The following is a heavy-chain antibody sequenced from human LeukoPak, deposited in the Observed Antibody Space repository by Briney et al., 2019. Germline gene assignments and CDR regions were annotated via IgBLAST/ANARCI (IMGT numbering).Heavy chain of an antibody. CDR2: ISSSSSYI. D-gene: IGHD3-22*01. CDR1: GFTFSDYY. V-gene: IGHV3-11*06. Sequence: GGSLRLSCAASGFTFSDYYMSWIRQAPGKGLEWVSSISSSSSYIYYADSVKGRFTISRDNAKNSLYLQMNSLRAEDTAVYYCARDSRDSSGYKKYYFDYWGQGTLVTVSS. CDR3: ARDSRDSSGYKKYYFDY. J-gene: IGHJ4*02.